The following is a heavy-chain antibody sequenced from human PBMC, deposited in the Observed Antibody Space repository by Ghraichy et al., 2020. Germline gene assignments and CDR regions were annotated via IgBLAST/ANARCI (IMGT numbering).Heavy chain of an antibody. CDR2: INNSGST. V-gene: IGHV4-34*01. J-gene: IGHJ4*02. Sequence: SETLSLTCAVYGGSFSGYYWSWIRQPPGKGLEWIGEINNSGSTNYNPSLKSRVTISVDTSKNQFSLKLSSVTAADTAVYYCARGAGSGIATGTDYWGQGTLVTVSP. CDR3: ARGAGSGIATGTDY. CDR1: GGSFSGYY. D-gene: IGHD3-10*01.